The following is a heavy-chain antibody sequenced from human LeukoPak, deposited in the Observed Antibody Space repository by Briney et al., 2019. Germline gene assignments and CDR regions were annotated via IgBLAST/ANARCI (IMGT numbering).Heavy chain of an antibody. D-gene: IGHD7-27*01. CDR1: GGTFSSYV. CDR2: INPNSGGT. Sequence: ASVKVSCKASGGTFSSYVINWVRQAPGQGLEWMGWINPNSGGTNYAQKFLGRVTMTRDTSISTAYMELSRLRSDDTAVYYCARGPHWDPHFDYWGQGTLVTVSS. V-gene: IGHV1-2*02. CDR3: ARGPHWDPHFDY. J-gene: IGHJ4*02.